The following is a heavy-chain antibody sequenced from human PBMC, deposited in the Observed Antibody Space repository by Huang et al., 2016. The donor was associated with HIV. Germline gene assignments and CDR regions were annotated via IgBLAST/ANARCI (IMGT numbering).Heavy chain of an antibody. J-gene: IGHJ3*02. Sequence: QVQLVQSGAEVKKPGASVKVSCKASGYTFTSYYMHWVRQAPGQGLEWMGIINPSGGSTSYAQKFQVRVTMTRDTSTSTVYMELSSLRSEDTAVYNCASVVTPGAFDIWGQGTMVTVSS. D-gene: IGHD2-21*02. V-gene: IGHV1-46*01. CDR1: GYTFTSYY. CDR2: INPSGGST. CDR3: ASVVTPGAFDI.